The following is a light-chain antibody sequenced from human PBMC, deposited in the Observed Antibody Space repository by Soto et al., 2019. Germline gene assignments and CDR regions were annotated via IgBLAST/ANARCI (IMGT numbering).Light chain of an antibody. CDR1: KSDIGVYDF. J-gene: IGLJ1*01. CDR2: EVV. Sequence: QSALTQPPSASGSPGQSVTISCTGTKSDIGVYDFVSWYQHHPGKAPRLIIYEVVQRPSGVPDRFSGSKSGNTASLTVSGLQAADEADYFCKSYAGSNTYVLGRAKKVTV. CDR3: KSYAGSNTYV. V-gene: IGLV2-8*01.